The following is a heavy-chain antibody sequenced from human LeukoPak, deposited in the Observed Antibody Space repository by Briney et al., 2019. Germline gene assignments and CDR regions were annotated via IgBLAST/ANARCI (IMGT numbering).Heavy chain of an antibody. CDR3: AREKVVRQWLVRNAFDI. CDR2: IIPIFGTA. D-gene: IGHD6-19*01. CDR1: GGTFSSYA. V-gene: IGHV1-69*13. Sequence: SVKVSCKASGGTFSSYAISWVRQAPGQGLEWMGGIIPIFGTANYAQKFQGRVTITADESTSTAYMELSSLRSEDTAVYYCAREKVVRQWLVRNAFDIWGQGTMVTVSS. J-gene: IGHJ3*02.